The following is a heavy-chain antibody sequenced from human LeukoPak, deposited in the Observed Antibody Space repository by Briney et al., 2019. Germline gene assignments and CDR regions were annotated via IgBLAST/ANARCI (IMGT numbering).Heavy chain of an antibody. V-gene: IGHV4-59*01. CDR1: GGSISSYY. J-gene: IGHJ4*02. CDR3: ARAGNYGDYVAHFDF. CDR2: IYYSGST. Sequence: SETLSLTCTVSGGSISSYYWSWIRQPPGKGLEWIGYIYYSGSTNYNPSLKSRVTISVDTSKNQFSLKLSSVTAADTAVYYCARAGNYGDYVAHFDFWGQGTLVTVSS. D-gene: IGHD4-17*01.